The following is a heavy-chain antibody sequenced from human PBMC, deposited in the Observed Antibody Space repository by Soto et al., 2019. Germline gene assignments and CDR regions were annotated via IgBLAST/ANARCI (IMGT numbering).Heavy chain of an antibody. D-gene: IGHD6-6*01. Sequence: PGGSLRLSCAASGFTFSGYGMHWVRQAPGKGLEWVAVIWHVGSNKYYADFVRGRFTISRDICKNTLYLQMNSLRAEDTAVYYCAREGRKQLASSYYYYGMVMGGQETTDNTSS. CDR3: AREGRKQLASSYYYYGMVM. CDR2: IWHVGSNK. V-gene: IGHV3-33*01. J-gene: IGHJ6*01. CDR1: GFTFSGYG.